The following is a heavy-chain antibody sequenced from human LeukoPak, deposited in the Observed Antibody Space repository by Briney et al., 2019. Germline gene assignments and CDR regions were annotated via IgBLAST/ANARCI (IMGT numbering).Heavy chain of an antibody. D-gene: IGHD2-2*01. CDR3: ARRYCRSATCYFDN. Sequence: GGSLRLSCAASGFTFSSYGMHWVRQVPGKGLLWVSRINVDGSRKIYADSVKGRFAISRDNAKNSLYLQMNSLRLEDTALYYCARRYCRSATCYFDNWGKGTLVTVSS. CDR2: INVDGSRK. J-gene: IGHJ4*02. V-gene: IGHV3-74*01. CDR1: GFTFSSYG.